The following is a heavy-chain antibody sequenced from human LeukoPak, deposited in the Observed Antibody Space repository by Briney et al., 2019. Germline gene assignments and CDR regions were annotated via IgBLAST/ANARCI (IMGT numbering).Heavy chain of an antibody. V-gene: IGHV4-59*08. CDR1: GGSISSYY. CDR2: IFYSGST. CDR3: ARHDSGYDPDFDY. J-gene: IGHJ4*02. D-gene: IGHD5-12*01. Sequence: SETLSLTCTVSGGSISSYYWSWIRQPPGKGLEWIGYIFYSGSTNYNPSLKSRVTISVDTSKNQFSLKLSSVTAADTAVYYGARHDSGYDPDFDYWGQGTLVTVSS.